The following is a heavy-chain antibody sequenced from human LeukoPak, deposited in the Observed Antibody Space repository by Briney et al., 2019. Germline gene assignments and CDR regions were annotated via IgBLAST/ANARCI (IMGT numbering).Heavy chain of an antibody. Sequence: GGSLRLSCAASGFTVSSNYMSWVRQAPGKGLEWVSSISSSSSYIYYADSVKGRFTISRDNAKNSLYLQMNSLRAEDTAVYYCARATGYYYMDVWGKGTTVTVSS. J-gene: IGHJ6*03. CDR3: ARATGYYYMDV. CDR1: GFTVSSNY. V-gene: IGHV3-21*01. CDR2: ISSSSSYI.